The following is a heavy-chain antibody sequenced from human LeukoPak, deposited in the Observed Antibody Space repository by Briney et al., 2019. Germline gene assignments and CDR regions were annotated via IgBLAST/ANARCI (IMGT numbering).Heavy chain of an antibody. CDR1: GFTFSSYG. CDR3: ARETPYYYDSSGYS. D-gene: IGHD3-22*01. Sequence: GGSLRLSCVASGFTFSSYGMSWVRQVPGKGLEWVSAISGTADVTYYADSVKGRFTISRDNAKNSLYLQMNSLRAEDTAVYYCARETPYYYDSSGYSWGQGTLVTVTS. CDR2: ISGTADVT. V-gene: IGHV3-21*01. J-gene: IGHJ5*02.